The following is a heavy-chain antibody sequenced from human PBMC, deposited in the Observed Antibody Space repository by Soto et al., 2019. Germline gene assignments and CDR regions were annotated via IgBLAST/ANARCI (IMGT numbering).Heavy chain of an antibody. D-gene: IGHD6-19*01. CDR2: IYYSGST. CDR1: GGSISSYY. J-gene: IGHJ4*02. Sequence: SETLSLTCTVSGGSISSYYWSWIRQPPGKGLEWIGYIYYSGSTNYNPSLKSRVTISADKSKNQFSLKMSSVTAADTAVYYCARRALISGGWCPLGYWGQGTLVTVSS. CDR3: ARRALISGGWCPLGY. V-gene: IGHV4-59*12.